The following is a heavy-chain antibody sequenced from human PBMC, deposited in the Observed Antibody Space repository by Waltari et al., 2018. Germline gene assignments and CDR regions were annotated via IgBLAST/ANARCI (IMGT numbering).Heavy chain of an antibody. D-gene: IGHD6-19*01. CDR2: INYKGNI. J-gene: IGHJ4*02. V-gene: IGHV4-59*11. Sequence: QVQLQESGPGLVKPSEPMSLTCTVSGGSISSPYWSCVRQTPGKGLEYIGHINYKGNINYNPSLKIRVSMSLDTSKNQFSLTLTSVTAADTAMYFCARDTRTGWHLEHWGQGTLVTVSS. CDR1: GGSISSPY. CDR3: ARDTRTGWHLEH.